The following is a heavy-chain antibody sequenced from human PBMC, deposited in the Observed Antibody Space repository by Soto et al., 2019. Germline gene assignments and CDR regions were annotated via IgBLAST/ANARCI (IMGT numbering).Heavy chain of an antibody. D-gene: IGHD1-1*01. CDR3: AKDLFDLRYEIREDWLAP. J-gene: IGHJ5*02. V-gene: IGHV3-23*01. CDR1: GFTFSSYA. Sequence: PGGSLRLSCAASGFTFSSYAMSWVRQAPGKGLEWVSAISARDGSTNYADSVKGRFTISRDNSKNTLCLQMNSLRTEDTAVYYCAKDLFDLRYEIREDWLAPWGQGTLVTVSS. CDR2: ISARDGST.